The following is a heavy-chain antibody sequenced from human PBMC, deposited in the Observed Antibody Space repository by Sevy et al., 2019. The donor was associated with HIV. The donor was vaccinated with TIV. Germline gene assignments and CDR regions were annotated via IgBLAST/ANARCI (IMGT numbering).Heavy chain of an antibody. CDR3: ARAGDSSGYCDY. CDR1: GFTFSDYY. J-gene: IGHJ4*02. V-gene: IGHV3-11*01. Sequence: GGSLRLSCAASGFTFSDYYMSWIRQAPGKGLEWGSYIICSRSTIYYADSVKGRFTISRDNAKNSLYLQMNGLRAEDTAVYYCARAGDSSGYCDYWGQGTLVTVSS. D-gene: IGHD3-22*01. CDR2: IICSRSTI.